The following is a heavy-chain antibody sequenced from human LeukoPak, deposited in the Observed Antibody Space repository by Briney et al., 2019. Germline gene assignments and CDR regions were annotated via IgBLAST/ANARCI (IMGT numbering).Heavy chain of an antibody. J-gene: IGHJ3*02. Sequence: PGGSLRLSCATSGFTFSSYSMNWVRQAPGEGREWVSYISSSSSTIYYADSVKGRFTISRDNAKNSLYLQMNSLRAEDTAVYYCAREGLDYDFWSGYYKETGAFDIWGQGTMVTVSS. CDR2: ISSSSSTI. CDR3: AREGLDYDFWSGYYKETGAFDI. D-gene: IGHD3-3*01. CDR1: GFTFSSYS. V-gene: IGHV3-48*04.